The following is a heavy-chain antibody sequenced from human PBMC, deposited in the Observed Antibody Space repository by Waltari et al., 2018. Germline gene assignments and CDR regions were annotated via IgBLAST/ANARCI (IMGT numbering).Heavy chain of an antibody. CDR1: GDSISSGSYH. CDR3: ARDLSPPNWFDP. Sequence: QLQLQESGPGLGKPSQTLSLTCTVSGDSISSGSYHWSWIRQHAGKGLEWIGRIYTRGSTNYNPSLKSRVTISIDTSRNHFSLKLSSVTAADTAVYYCARDLSPPNWFDPWGQGTLVTVSS. J-gene: IGHJ5*02. CDR2: IYTRGST. D-gene: IGHD3-3*02. V-gene: IGHV4-61*02.